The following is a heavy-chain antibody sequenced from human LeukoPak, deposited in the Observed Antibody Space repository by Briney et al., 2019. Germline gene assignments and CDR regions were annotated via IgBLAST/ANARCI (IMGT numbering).Heavy chain of an antibody. J-gene: IGHJ3*02. Sequence: SETLSLTCAVYGGSFSGYYWSWIRQPPGKGLEWIGEINHSGSTNYNPSLKSRVTISVDTSKNQFSLKLSSVTAADTAVYYCARDESNGAFDIWGQGTMVTVSS. D-gene: IGHD2-8*01. CDR3: ARDESNGAFDI. CDR2: INHSGST. V-gene: IGHV4-34*01. CDR1: GGSFSGYY.